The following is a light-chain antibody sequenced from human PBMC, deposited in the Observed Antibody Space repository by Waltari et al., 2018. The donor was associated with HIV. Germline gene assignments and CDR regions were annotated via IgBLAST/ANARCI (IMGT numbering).Light chain of an antibody. CDR1: QSVSIY. CDR2: DAA. J-gene: IGKJ4*01. CDR3: QQRTSWPLT. V-gene: IGKV3-11*01. Sequence: EIVLPQSPATLSLFPGERATLSCRASQSVSIYIGWYQQKPGQAPRLLIYDAANRATGIPARFSGSGSGTDFTLSIGSLEPEDSAIYYCQQRTSWPLTFGGGTKVEIK.